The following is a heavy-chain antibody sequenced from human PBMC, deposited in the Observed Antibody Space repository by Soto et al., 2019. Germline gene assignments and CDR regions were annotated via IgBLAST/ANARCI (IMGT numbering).Heavy chain of an antibody. Sequence: SVKVSCKASGGTFSSYTISWVRQAPGQGLEWMGRIIPILGIANYAQKFQGRVTITADKSTSTAYMELSSLRSEDTAVYYCARALYKEKWLAPPTFDIWGQGTMVTVSS. V-gene: IGHV1-69*02. CDR3: ARALYKEKWLAPPTFDI. CDR1: GGTFSSYT. D-gene: IGHD6-19*01. CDR2: IIPILGIA. J-gene: IGHJ3*02.